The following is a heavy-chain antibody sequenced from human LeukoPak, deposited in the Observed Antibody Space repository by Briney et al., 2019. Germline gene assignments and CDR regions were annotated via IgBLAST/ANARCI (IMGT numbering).Heavy chain of an antibody. J-gene: IGHJ6*02. CDR1: GGSISSYY. Sequence: PSETLSLTCTVSGGSISSYYWSWIRQPPGKGLEWIGYIYYSGSTNYNPSLKSRVTISVDTSKNQFSLKLSSVTAADTAVYYCARDRVVGYYGMDVWGQGTTVTVSS. V-gene: IGHV4-59*01. D-gene: IGHD3-22*01. CDR3: ARDRVVGYYGMDV. CDR2: IYYSGST.